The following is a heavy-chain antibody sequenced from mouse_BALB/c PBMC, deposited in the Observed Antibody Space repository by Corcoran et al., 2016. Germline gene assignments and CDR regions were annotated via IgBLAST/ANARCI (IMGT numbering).Heavy chain of an antibody. Sequence: QIQLVQSGPELKKPGETVKISCKASGYTFTNYGMNWVKQAPGKGLKWMGWINTYTGEPTYADDFNGRFAFSLETSASTAYLQINNLKNEDTATYYWARFYYDYRDFDDWGQGTTLTVSS. CDR3: ARFYYDYRDFDD. V-gene: IGHV9-3-1*01. CDR2: INTYTGEP. J-gene: IGHJ2*01. D-gene: IGHD2-4*01. CDR1: GYTFTNYG.